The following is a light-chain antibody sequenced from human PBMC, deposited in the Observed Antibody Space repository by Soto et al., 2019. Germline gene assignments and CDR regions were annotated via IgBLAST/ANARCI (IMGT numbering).Light chain of an antibody. J-gene: IGKJ1*01. Sequence: EIVMTQSPPTLSVSPGERATLSCRASQSVRRNLAWYQHKPGQAPRLLIDVASTRATDIPVRFSGGGSVTEFNLTISSLQSEDFAVHYCQQYDSWPRTFGQGTKVEVK. CDR3: QQYDSWPRT. CDR2: VAS. CDR1: QSVRRN. V-gene: IGKV3-15*01.